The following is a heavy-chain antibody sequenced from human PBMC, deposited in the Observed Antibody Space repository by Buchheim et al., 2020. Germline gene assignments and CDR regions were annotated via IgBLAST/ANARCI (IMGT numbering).Heavy chain of an antibody. J-gene: IGHJ6*02. CDR1: GGTFSSYA. CDR3: ARPPNYGDQLNYYYYGMDV. CDR2: IIPILGIA. D-gene: IGHD4-17*01. Sequence: QVQLVQSGAEVKKPGSSVKVSCKASGGTFSSYAISWVRQAPGQGLEWMGRIIPILGIANYAQKFQGRVTMTADKSTSTAYMELSSLRSEDTAVYYCARPPNYGDQLNYYYYGMDVWGQGTT. V-gene: IGHV1-69*04.